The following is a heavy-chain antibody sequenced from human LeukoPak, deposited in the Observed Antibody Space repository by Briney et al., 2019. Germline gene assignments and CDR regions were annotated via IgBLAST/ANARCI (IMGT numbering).Heavy chain of an antibody. J-gene: IGHJ4*02. V-gene: IGHV4-59*01. D-gene: IGHD2/OR15-2a*01. CDR2: IYYSGST. CDR3: ARGQVLADY. Sequence: SETLSLTCTVSGGSISSYYWSWIRQPPGKGLEWIGYIYYSGSTNYNPSLKSRVTISVDTSKNQFSLKLSSVTAADTAVYYCARGQVLADYWGQGTLVTVSS. CDR1: GGSISSYY.